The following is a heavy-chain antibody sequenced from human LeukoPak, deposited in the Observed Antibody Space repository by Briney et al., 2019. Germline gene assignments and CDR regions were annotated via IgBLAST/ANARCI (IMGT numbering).Heavy chain of an antibody. J-gene: IGHJ3*02. D-gene: IGHD2-15*01. CDR3: ATDRPAFNCSGGSCYDNDAFDI. Sequence: ASVKVSCKASGYTFTGYYIHWVRQAPGQGLEWMGWINPNSGGTNYAQKFQGRVTMTEDTSTDTAYMELSSLRSEDTAVYYCATDRPAFNCSGGSCYDNDAFDIWGQGTMVTVSS. CDR1: GYTFTGYY. CDR2: INPNSGGT. V-gene: IGHV1-2*02.